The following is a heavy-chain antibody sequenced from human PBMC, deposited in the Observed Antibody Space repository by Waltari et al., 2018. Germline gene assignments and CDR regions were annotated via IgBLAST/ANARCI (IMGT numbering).Heavy chain of an antibody. CDR3: ARRAGVGATTGDY. Sequence: EVQLVQSGAEVKKPGEALKISCKGSGYSFTRYWIGWVRQRPGKGLEWMGTIYPGDSATRYRPSFQGQVPIPPCKSISTAYLQWRSLKASDTAMYYCARRAGVGATTGDYWGQGTLVTVSS. CDR2: IYPGDSAT. J-gene: IGHJ4*02. D-gene: IGHD1-26*01. V-gene: IGHV5-51*01. CDR1: GYSFTRYW.